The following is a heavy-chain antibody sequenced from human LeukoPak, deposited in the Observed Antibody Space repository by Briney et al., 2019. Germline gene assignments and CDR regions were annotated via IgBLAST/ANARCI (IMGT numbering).Heavy chain of an antibody. V-gene: IGHV4-4*07. CDR2: IYTSGST. Sequence: PSQTLSLTCTVSGGSISSYYWSWIRQPAGKGLEWIGRIYTSGSTNYNPSLKSRVTMSVDTSKNQFSLKLSSVTAADTAVYYCARDRFDCSSTSCYGGWFDPWGQGTLVTVSS. CDR1: GGSISSYY. J-gene: IGHJ5*02. D-gene: IGHD2-2*01. CDR3: ARDRFDCSSTSCYGGWFDP.